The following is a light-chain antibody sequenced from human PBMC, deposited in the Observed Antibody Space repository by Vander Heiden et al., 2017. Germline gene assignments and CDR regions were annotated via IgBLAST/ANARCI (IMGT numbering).Light chain of an antibody. Sequence: QVVLTQSPSASASLGASVNLTCPLSVGHTTYAIAWHKKQSEKGPRFLRKVNSDGSHTKGDGIPDRFSGSTSGSERYLTISSLQSDDKADYYCQTGGSGSRVFGGGTKLTVL. CDR1: VGHTTYA. J-gene: IGLJ3*02. V-gene: IGLV4-69*01. CDR3: QTGGSGSRV. CDR2: VNSDGSH.